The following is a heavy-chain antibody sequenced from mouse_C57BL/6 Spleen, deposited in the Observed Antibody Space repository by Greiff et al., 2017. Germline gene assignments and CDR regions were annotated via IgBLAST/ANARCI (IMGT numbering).Heavy chain of an antibody. CDR3: AVYYDYAGGYYAMDY. CDR2: IYPGSGNT. D-gene: IGHD2-4*01. CDR1: GYSFTSYY. Sequence: QVQLQQSGPELVKPGASVKISCKASGYSFTSYYIHWVKQRPGQGLEWIGWIYPGSGNTKYNEKFKGKATLTADTSSSTAYMQLSSLTSEDSAVYYSAVYYDYAGGYYAMDYWGQGTSVTVSS. V-gene: IGHV1-66*01. J-gene: IGHJ4*01.